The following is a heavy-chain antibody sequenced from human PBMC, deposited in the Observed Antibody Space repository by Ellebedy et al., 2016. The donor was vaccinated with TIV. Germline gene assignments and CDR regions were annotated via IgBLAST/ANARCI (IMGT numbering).Heavy chain of an antibody. CDR2: MKQDGSEK. D-gene: IGHD3-10*01. Sequence: GESLKISXVASGFTFSNYWMSWVRQAPGKGLEWVANMKQDGSEKYYVDSVKGRFTISRDNAKNSLFLQMNSLRADDTAVYFCARDKGAMSTTLGSRFDYWGQGNLVSVSS. CDR1: GFTFSNYW. J-gene: IGHJ4*02. CDR3: ARDKGAMSTTLGSRFDY. V-gene: IGHV3-7*01.